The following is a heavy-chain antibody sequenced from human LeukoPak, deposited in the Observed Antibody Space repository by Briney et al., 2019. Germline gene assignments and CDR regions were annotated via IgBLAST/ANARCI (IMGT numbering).Heavy chain of an antibody. Sequence: SETLSLTCTVSGDSISRYYWSWLRQPPGKGLEWLGYNHYSGSTNYNPSLKSRVTISVDTSKNQFSLKLSSVTAADTAVYYCARLPGCSGGSCYRAFDMWGQGTMVTVSS. V-gene: IGHV4-59*08. J-gene: IGHJ3*02. D-gene: IGHD2-15*01. CDR1: GDSISRYY. CDR3: ARLPGCSGGSCYRAFDM. CDR2: NHYSGST.